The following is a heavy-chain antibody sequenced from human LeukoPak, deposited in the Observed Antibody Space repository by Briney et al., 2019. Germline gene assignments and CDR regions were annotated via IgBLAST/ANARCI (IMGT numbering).Heavy chain of an antibody. J-gene: IGHJ4*02. D-gene: IGHD3/OR15-3a*01. CDR1: GVSISSSNSY. V-gene: IGHV4-39*01. Sequence: SETLSLTCTVSGVSISSSNSYWGWIRQPPGKILEWIGSIYYTGNTYHNASLKSRVTISIDTSKNQISLRLTSVTATDTAMYYCARQTGSGLFTLPGGQGTLVTVSS. CDR2: IYYTGNT. CDR3: ARQTGSGLFTLP.